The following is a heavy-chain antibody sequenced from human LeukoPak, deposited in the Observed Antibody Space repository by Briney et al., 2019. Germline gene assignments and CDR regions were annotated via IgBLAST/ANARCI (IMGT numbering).Heavy chain of an antibody. Sequence: GESLKISCKVSGYSFTNYWIAWVRQMPGKGLEFMGVIYPGDSDTIYSPSFQGQVTISADKSVSTTYLVWNSLKASDTAIFYCARRPWGASAWYFDYWGQGTLVTVSS. CDR2: IYPGDSDT. J-gene: IGHJ4*02. CDR3: ARRPWGASAWYFDY. D-gene: IGHD6-19*01. V-gene: IGHV5-51*01. CDR1: GYSFTNYW.